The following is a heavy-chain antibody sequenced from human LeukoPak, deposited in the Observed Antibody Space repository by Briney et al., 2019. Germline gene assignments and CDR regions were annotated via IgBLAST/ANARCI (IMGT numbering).Heavy chain of an antibody. CDR2: ISSSGSTI. CDR1: GFTFSSYE. Sequence: PGGSLRLSCAASGFTFSSYEMNWVRQAPGKGLEWVSYISSSGSTIYYADSVKGRFTISRDNAKNSLYLQMNSLRAEDTAVYYCAKELGDCSGGSCYSGHYYFDYWGQGTLVTVSS. V-gene: IGHV3-48*03. J-gene: IGHJ4*02. CDR3: AKELGDCSGGSCYSGHYYFDY. D-gene: IGHD2-15*01.